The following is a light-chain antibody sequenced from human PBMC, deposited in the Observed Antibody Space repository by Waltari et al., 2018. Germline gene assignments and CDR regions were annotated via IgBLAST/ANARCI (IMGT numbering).Light chain of an antibody. CDR2: QAS. CDR1: QSIVVW. V-gene: IGKV1-5*03. Sequence: DIQVTQSPSTLSASVGDRVTITCRASQSIVVWLAWYQQKPGKAPRLLIYQASYLESGVPSRFSGSGSGTAFTLTISSLQADDFATYYCLQYNSYPWTFGQGTKVEIK. CDR3: LQYNSYPWT. J-gene: IGKJ1*01.